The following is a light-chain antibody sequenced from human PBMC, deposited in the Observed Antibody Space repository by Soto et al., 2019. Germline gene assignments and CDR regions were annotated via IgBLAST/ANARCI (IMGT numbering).Light chain of an antibody. CDR1: QSVSSSY. CDR3: HQYDSSPWT. J-gene: IGKJ1*01. Sequence: EIVLTQSPGTLSLSPGERAALSCRASQSVSSSYLAWYQQNPGQAPRLLIYGASTRATDIPARFSGSGSGTEVTLTIISRQQEDFAAEYCHQYDSSPWTFGQGTKVDI. V-gene: IGKV3-20*01. CDR2: GAS.